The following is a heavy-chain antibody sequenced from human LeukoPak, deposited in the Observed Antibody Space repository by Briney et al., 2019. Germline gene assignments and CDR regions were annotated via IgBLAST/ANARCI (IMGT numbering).Heavy chain of an antibody. V-gene: IGHV4-59*01. J-gene: IGHJ5*02. CDR3: ARDRGRATWFDP. Sequence: PSETLSLTCTVPGGSITSYYWHWIRQPPGKGLEWIGYIYYSGSTNYNPSLKSRVTISVDTSRKQFSLKLHSVSAADTAVYYCARDRGRATWFDPWGQGTVVTVSS. CDR2: IYYSGST. D-gene: IGHD3-10*01. CDR1: GGSITSYY.